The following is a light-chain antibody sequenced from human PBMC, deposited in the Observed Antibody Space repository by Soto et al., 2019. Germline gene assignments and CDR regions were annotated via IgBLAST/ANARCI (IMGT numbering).Light chain of an antibody. V-gene: IGKV1-27*01. J-gene: IGKJ4*01. Sequence: DIQMTQSPSSLSASVGDRVTITCRASQDISNSLAWYQQKPGEVPKVLIYATSILQSGAPARFSGSGSGTDFTPTISSLQPEDVATYYCQNYNSAPLTFGGGTKVEI. CDR3: QNYNSAPLT. CDR2: ATS. CDR1: QDISNS.